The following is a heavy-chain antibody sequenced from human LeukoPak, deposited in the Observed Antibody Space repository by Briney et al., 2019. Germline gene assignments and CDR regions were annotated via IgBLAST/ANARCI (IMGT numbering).Heavy chain of an antibody. J-gene: IGHJ4*02. CDR1: GFTFGDYG. D-gene: IGHD3-10*01. CDR3: ARALHSPMVSFDY. CDR2: ISSSSSTI. Sequence: GRSLRLSCVAPGFTFGDYGMNWVRQAPGKGLEWVSYISSSSSTIYYAGSVKGRFTISRDNAKNSLYLQMNSLRAEDTAVYYCARALHSPMVSFDYWGQGTLVTVSS. V-gene: IGHV3-48*04.